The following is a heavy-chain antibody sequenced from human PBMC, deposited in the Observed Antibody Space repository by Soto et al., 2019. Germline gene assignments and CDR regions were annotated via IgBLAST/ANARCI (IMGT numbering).Heavy chain of an antibody. D-gene: IGHD3-16*01. CDR1: GYIFVNYG. CDR2: ISPYTGNT. J-gene: IGHJ6*02. CDR3: VMVDNYVTPTPQDV. Sequence: QVQLVQSGDEVKKPGASVKVSCKASGYIFVNYGIAWVRQAPGQGLEWMGWISPYTGNTHSATQVQGRLTMTTDTSTSTDYMDLGNPTSDDTAVYYCVMVDNYVTPTPQDVWGQGTTITVSS. V-gene: IGHV1-18*01.